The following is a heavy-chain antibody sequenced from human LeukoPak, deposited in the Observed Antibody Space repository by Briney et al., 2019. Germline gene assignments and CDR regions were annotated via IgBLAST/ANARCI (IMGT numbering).Heavy chain of an antibody. CDR2: IYSGGST. CDR3: ARTPGTGHDGLDV. V-gene: IGHV3-53*01. J-gene: IGHJ3*01. D-gene: IGHD2-8*02. CDR1: GFTVGSNY. Sequence: GGSLRLSCAASGFTVGSNYMSWVRQAPGKGLEWVSVIYSGGSTYYADSVKGRFTISRDNSENTLFLQMNSLRAEDTAMYYCARTPGTGHDGLDVWGQGTTVTVSS.